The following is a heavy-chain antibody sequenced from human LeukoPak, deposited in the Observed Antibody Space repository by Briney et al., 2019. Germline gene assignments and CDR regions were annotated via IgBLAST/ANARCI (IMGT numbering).Heavy chain of an antibody. V-gene: IGHV4-4*09. J-gene: IGHJ6*02. CDR3: ARGLHFMVQGVITSYYYYGTDV. Sequence: SETLPLTCTVSGGSISTYYWSWIRQSPGKGLEWIGYIYTSGSTNYNPSLRSRVTISVDTSKNQLSLKPSSVTAADTAVYYCARGLHFMVQGVITSYYYYGTDVWGQGTTVTVSS. CDR1: GGSISTYY. D-gene: IGHD3-10*01. CDR2: IYTSGST.